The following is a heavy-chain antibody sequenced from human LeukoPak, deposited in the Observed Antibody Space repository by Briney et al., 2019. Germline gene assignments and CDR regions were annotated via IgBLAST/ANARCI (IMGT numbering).Heavy chain of an antibody. CDR2: ISYDGSNK. J-gene: IGHJ4*02. V-gene: IGHV3-30-3*01. CDR3: AKGRPYRNYFDY. D-gene: IGHD4-11*01. Sequence: GGSLRLSCAASGFTFSSYAMHWVRQAPGKGLEWVAVISYDGSNKYYADSVKGRFTISRDNSKNTLYLQMNSLRAEDTAVYYCAKGRPYRNYFDYWGQGTLVTVSS. CDR1: GFTFSSYA.